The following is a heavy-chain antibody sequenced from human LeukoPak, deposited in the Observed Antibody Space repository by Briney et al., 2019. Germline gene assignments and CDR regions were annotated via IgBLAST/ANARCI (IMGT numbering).Heavy chain of an antibody. D-gene: IGHD5-12*01. V-gene: IGHV3-30*02. CDR3: ANPAGLRLYYFDY. J-gene: IGHJ4*02. CDR1: GFTFSIYG. CDR2: IRYDGSNK. Sequence: GGSLRLSCAASGFTFSIYGMQLVRQAPGKGLEWVAFIRYDGSNKYYADSVKGRFTISRDNSKNTLYLQMNSLRAEDTAVYYCANPAGLRLYYFDYWGQGTLVTVSS.